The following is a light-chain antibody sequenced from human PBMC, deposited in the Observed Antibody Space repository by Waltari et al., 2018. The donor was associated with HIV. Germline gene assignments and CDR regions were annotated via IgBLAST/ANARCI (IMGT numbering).Light chain of an antibody. CDR1: NNDIGLFNY. CDR3: SSSSSSGSVL. V-gene: IGLV2-14*01. Sequence: QSALTQPVSVSGSPGVSITISCVGTNNDIGLFNYVSWYRHLPAIPPPLVIYDVTRRPSGVPSRFSGSKSGNTASLTISGLQTDDEGHYYCSSSSSSGSVLFGGGTKVTV. CDR2: DVT. J-gene: IGLJ3*02.